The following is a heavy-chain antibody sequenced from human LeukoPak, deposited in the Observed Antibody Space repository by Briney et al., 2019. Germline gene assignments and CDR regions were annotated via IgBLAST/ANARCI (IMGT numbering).Heavy chain of an antibody. CDR1: GFTLRSSW. D-gene: IGHD4-11*01. Sequence: GGSLRLSCAASGFTLRSSWMSWVRQAPGKGLEWVGNIDENGSGKYYVDSVKGRFTMSRDNAKNSLYLEMNSLRAEDTAVYYCARSVNYYYYMDVWGKGTTVTVSS. V-gene: IGHV3-7*01. J-gene: IGHJ6*03. CDR3: ARSVNYYYYMDV. CDR2: IDENGSGK.